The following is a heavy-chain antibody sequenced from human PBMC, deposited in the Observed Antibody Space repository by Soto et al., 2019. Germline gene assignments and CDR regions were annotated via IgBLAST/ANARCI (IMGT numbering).Heavy chain of an antibody. J-gene: IGHJ6*02. CDR1: GFTFSSYG. CDR2: ISYDGSNK. CDR3: AKDPVVRGVIMGGMDV. Sequence: GGSLRLSCAASGFTFSSYGMHWVRQAPGKGLEWVAVISYDGSNKYYADSVKGRFTISRDNSKNTLYLQMNSLRAEDTAVYYCAKDPVVRGVIMGGMDVWGQGTTVTVS. D-gene: IGHD3-10*01. V-gene: IGHV3-30*18.